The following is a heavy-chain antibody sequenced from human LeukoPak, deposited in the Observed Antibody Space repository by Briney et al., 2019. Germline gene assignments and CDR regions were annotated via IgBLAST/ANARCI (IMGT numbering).Heavy chain of an antibody. CDR3: ARHHIVSTGTFNC. CDR1: GGSISGYH. Sequence: SETLSLTCTVSGGSISGYHWSWIRQPPGKGLEWIGYIYYGGSTNYNPSLKSRVTISLDTSKNQFSLKLNSVTAADTAVYYCARHHIVSTGTFNCCGQGTLVTVSS. J-gene: IGHJ4*02. V-gene: IGHV4-59*08. D-gene: IGHD5/OR15-5a*01. CDR2: IYYGGST.